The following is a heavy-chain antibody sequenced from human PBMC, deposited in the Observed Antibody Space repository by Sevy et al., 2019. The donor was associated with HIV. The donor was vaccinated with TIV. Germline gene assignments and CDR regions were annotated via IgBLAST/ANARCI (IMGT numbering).Heavy chain of an antibody. CDR2: ISSSSSYI. D-gene: IGHD1-26*01. Sequence: ESLKISCAASGFTFSTYSMNWVRQAPGKGLEWVSSISSSSSYIYYADSVKGRFTISRDNAKNSLYLQMNSLRAEDTALYYCARDEVGTTAFDYWGQGTLVTVSS. CDR3: ARDEVGTTAFDY. J-gene: IGHJ4*02. V-gene: IGHV3-21*01. CDR1: GFTFSTYS.